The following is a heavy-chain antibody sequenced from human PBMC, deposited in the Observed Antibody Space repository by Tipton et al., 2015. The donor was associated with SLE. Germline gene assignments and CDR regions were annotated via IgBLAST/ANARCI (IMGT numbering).Heavy chain of an antibody. CDR3: ARHMTGVGAFDI. CDR1: GGSISSYY. Sequence: TLSLTCTVSGGSISSYYWSWIRQPPGKGLEWIGYIYYSGSTNYNPSLKSRVTISVDTSKNQFSLKLSSVTAADTAVYYCARHMTGVGAFDIWGQGTMVTVSS. D-gene: IGHD1-20*01. J-gene: IGHJ3*02. V-gene: IGHV4-59*08. CDR2: IYYSGST.